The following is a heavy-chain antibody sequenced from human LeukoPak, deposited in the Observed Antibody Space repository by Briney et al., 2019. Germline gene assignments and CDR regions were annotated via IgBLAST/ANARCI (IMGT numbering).Heavy chain of an antibody. CDR1: GGSISSYY. D-gene: IGHD6-13*01. Sequence: SETLSLTCTVSGGSISSYYWSWIRQPPGKGLEWIGYIYYSGSTNYNPSLKSRVTISVDTSKNQFSLKLSSVTAADTAVYYCARDKSWYRYFDYWGQGTLVTVSS. V-gene: IGHV4-59*12. CDR2: IYYSGST. J-gene: IGHJ4*02. CDR3: ARDKSWYRYFDY.